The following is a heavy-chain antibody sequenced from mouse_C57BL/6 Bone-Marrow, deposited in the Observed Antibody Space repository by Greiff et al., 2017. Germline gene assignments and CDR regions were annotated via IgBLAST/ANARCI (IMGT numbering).Heavy chain of an antibody. CDR3: TTSHYYGSSFYAMDY. CDR1: GFNIKDDY. J-gene: IGHJ4*01. CDR2: IDPENGDT. Sequence: EVKLQQSGAELVRPGASVKLSCTASGFNIKDDYMHWVKQRPEQGLEWIGWIDPENGDTEYASKFQGKATITADTSSNTAYLQLSSLTSEDTAVYYCTTSHYYGSSFYAMDYWGQGTSVTVSS. D-gene: IGHD1-1*01. V-gene: IGHV14-4*01.